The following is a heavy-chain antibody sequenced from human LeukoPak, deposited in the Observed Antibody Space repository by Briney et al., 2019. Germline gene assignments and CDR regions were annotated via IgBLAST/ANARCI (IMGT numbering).Heavy chain of an antibody. D-gene: IGHD1-26*01. J-gene: IGHJ4*02. CDR2: ISYDGNNK. Sequence: GGSLRLSCAASGFIFSSYGMHWVRQAPGKGLEWVAVISYDGNNKYYADSVKGRFTISRDNAKNSLFLQMNSLRAEDTAVYYCARGSGLYYIHWGQGTLVTVSS. V-gene: IGHV3-30*03. CDR3: ARGSGLYYIH. CDR1: GFIFSSYG.